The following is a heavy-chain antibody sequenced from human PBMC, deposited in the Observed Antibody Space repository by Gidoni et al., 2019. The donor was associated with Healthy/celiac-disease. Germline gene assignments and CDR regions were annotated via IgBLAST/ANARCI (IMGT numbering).Heavy chain of an antibody. J-gene: IGHJ4*02. V-gene: IGHV4-39*01. D-gene: IGHD3-9*01. CDR1: VGSISSSSYY. CDR2: MYYSGRT. Sequence: QLQLQESGPGLVKPSETLSLTCNVSVGSISSSSYYWGWSRQPPGKGLEWIGSMYYSGRTYSHPSLKSRVTISVDTSKNQFSLKLSSVTAADTAVYYCARFRVLDWVLGLPDYWGQGTLVSVSS. CDR3: ARFRVLDWVLGLPDY.